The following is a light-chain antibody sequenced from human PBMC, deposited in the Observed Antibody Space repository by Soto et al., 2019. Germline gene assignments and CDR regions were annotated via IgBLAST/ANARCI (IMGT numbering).Light chain of an antibody. CDR1: SSNIEAGYD. J-gene: IGLJ2*01. CDR2: ANT. V-gene: IGLV1-40*01. CDR3: QSYDSSVV. Sequence: QAVVTQPPSVSRAPGQRVTISCTGSSSNIEAGYDVHWYQQLPGTAPKLLIYANTNRPSGVPDRFSGSKSGTSASLAITGLQAENEADYYCQSYDSSVVFGGGTQLTVL.